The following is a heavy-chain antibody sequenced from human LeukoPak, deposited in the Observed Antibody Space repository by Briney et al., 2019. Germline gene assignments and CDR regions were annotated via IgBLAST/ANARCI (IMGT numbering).Heavy chain of an antibody. D-gene: IGHD3-22*01. V-gene: IGHV3-30*02. CDR3: AKDSNSGYVSVGPDY. CDR1: GFVFSNYG. CDR2: VRYDGSNE. J-gene: IGHJ4*02. Sequence: GGSLRLSCQTSGFVFSNYGMHWVRQAPGKGLEWVAFVRYDGSNEYYADSVKGRFTISRDNSRNTLYLRMNSLRAEDTSVYSCAKDSNSGYVSVGPDYWGLGTLVTVSS.